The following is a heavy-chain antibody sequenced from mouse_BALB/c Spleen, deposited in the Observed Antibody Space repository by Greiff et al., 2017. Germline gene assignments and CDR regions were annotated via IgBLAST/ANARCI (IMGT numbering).Heavy chain of an antibody. D-gene: IGHD2-14*01. CDR1: GYSITSDYA. Sequence: VQLQQSGPGLVKPSQSLSLTCTVTGYSITSDYAWNWIRQFPGNKLEWMGYISYSGSTSYNPSLKSRISITRDTSKNQFFLQLNSVTTEDTATYYCAGENYRYDGLYFDYWGQGTTLTVSS. CDR2: ISYSGST. V-gene: IGHV3-2*02. CDR3: AGENYRYDGLYFDY. J-gene: IGHJ2*01.